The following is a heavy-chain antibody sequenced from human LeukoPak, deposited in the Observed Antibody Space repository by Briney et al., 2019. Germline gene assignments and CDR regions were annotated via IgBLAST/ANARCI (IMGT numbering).Heavy chain of an antibody. CDR2: INPSGSST. Sequence: ASVKVSCKASGYTFTNYYMHWVRQAPAQGLEWMGIINPSGSSTSYAQKFQGRVTMTRDTSTSTVYMELSSLRSEDTAVYYCARVSSDCSSTGWYVYDAFDIWGQGTMVTVSS. CDR3: ARVSSDCSSTGWYVYDAFDI. J-gene: IGHJ3*02. V-gene: IGHV1-46*01. D-gene: IGHD2-2*01. CDR1: GYTFTNYY.